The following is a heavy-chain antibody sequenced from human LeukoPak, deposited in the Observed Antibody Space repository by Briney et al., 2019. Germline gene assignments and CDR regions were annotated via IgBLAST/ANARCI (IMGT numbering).Heavy chain of an antibody. J-gene: IGHJ4*02. CDR1: GFTFDDYA. CDR3: AKDIGYSSSSGVDY. D-gene: IGHD6-6*01. V-gene: IGHV3-9*01. Sequence: GRSLRLSCAASGFTFDDYAMHWVRHAPGKGLEGVSGISWNSGSIGYADSVKGRFTISRDNAKNSLYLQMNSLRAEDTALYYCAKDIGYSSSSGVDYWGQGTLVTVSS. CDR2: ISWNSGSI.